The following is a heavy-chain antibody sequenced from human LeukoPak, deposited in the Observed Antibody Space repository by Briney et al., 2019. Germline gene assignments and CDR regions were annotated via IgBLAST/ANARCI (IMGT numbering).Heavy chain of an antibody. V-gene: IGHV4-39*07. CDR1: GGSISSSSYY. CDR3: ARVGLLAFDI. CDR2: INHSGST. D-gene: IGHD5-18*01. J-gene: IGHJ3*02. Sequence: PSETLSLTCTVSGGSISSSSYYWGWIRQPPGKGLEWIGEINHSGSTNYNPSLKSRVTISVDTSKNQFSLKLSSVTAADTAVYYCARVGLLAFDIWGQGTMVTVSS.